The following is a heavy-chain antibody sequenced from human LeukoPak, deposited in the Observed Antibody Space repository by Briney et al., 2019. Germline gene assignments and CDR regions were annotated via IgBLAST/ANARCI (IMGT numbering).Heavy chain of an antibody. V-gene: IGHV4-4*07. J-gene: IGHJ5*02. CDR2: IYTSGRT. CDR1: GGSISSYY. CDR3: ASSRGTFNWFDP. Sequence: SETLSLTCTVSGGSISSYYWSWIRQPAGKGLEWIGRIYTSGRTNYNPSLKSRVTTSVDTSKNQFSLKLSSVTAADTAAYYCASSRGTFNWFDPWGQGTLVTVSS. D-gene: IGHD3-16*01.